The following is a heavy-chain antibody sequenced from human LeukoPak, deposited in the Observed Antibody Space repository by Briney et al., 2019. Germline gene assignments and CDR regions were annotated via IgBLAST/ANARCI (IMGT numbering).Heavy chain of an antibody. CDR2: IYHSGST. CDR1: GGSISSSNW. Sequence: PSGTLSLTCAVSGGSISSSNWWSWVRQPPGKGLEWIGEIYHSGSTNYNPSLKSRVTISVDKSKNQFSLKLSSVTAADTAVYYCARDCRSAAAGTPVDWFDPWGQGTLVTVSS. D-gene: IGHD6-13*01. J-gene: IGHJ5*02. V-gene: IGHV4-4*02. CDR3: ARDCRSAAAGTPVDWFDP.